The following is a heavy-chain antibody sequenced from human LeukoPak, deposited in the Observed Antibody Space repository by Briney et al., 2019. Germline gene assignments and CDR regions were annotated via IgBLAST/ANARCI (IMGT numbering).Heavy chain of an antibody. J-gene: IGHJ6*03. V-gene: IGHV1-8*03. D-gene: IGHD2-2*02. CDR2: MNPNSGNT. CDR3: ARNGPAAIDQGYMDV. CDR1: GYTFTSYD. Sequence: ASVKVSCKASGYTFTSYDINWVRQATGQGLEWMGWMNPNSGNTGYAQKFQGRVTITRNTSISTAYMELSSLRSEDTAVYYCARNGPAAIDQGYMDVWGKGTTVTVSS.